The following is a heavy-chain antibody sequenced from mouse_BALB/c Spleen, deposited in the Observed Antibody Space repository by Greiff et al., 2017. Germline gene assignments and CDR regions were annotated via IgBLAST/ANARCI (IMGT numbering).Heavy chain of an antibody. Sequence: EVKLVESGGGLVQPGGSLRLSCATSGFTFTDYYMSWVRQPPGKALEWLGFIRNKANGYTTEYSASVKGRFTISRDNSQSILYLQMNTLRAEDSATYYCARDNGNYVRLYYYAMDYWGQGTSVTVSS. D-gene: IGHD2-1*01. J-gene: IGHJ4*01. CDR3: ARDNGNYVRLYYYAMDY. CDR1: GFTFTDYY. CDR2: IRNKANGYTT. V-gene: IGHV7-3*02.